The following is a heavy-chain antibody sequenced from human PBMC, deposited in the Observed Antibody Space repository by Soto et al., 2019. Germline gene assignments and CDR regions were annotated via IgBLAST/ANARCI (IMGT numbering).Heavy chain of an antibody. CDR2: SSSSSRTI. J-gene: IGHJ4*02. Sequence: EVQLVESGGGLVQPGGSLRLSCAASGFTFSSYSMNWVRQAPGKGLEWVSYSSSSSRTIYYADSVKGRFTISRDNAKYSLYLQMNSLRAEDTAVYYCVRDSPPIDYWGQGTLVTVSS. CDR3: VRDSPPIDY. V-gene: IGHV3-48*01. CDR1: GFTFSSYS.